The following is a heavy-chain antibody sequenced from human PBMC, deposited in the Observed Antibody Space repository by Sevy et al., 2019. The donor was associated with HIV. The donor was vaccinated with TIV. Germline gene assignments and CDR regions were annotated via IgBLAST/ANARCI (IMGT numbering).Heavy chain of an antibody. CDR2: INPSGGST. CDR1: GYNLNNYY. V-gene: IGHV1-46*02. J-gene: IGHJ4*02. CDR3: ARVYYYDYSGPGY. Sequence: ASVTDSCKASGYNLNNYYMHWVRQAPGQGLEWMGLINPSGGSTSYAQKFQGRVTMTRDTSTSTLHMELSSLRSEDTAVYYCARVYYYDYSGPGYWGQGTLVTVSS. D-gene: IGHD3-22*01.